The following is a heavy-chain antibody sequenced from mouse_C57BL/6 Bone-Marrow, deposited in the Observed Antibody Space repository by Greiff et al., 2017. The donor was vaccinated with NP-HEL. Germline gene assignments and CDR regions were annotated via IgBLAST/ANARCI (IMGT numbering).Heavy chain of an antibody. CDR2: IWSGGST. CDR3: ARNSLNYSMDY. CDR1: GFSLTSYG. D-gene: IGHD1-1*01. V-gene: IGHV2-2*01. Sequence: QVQLQQSGPGLVQPSQSLSITCTVSGFSLTSYGVHWVRQSPGKGLEWLGVIWSGGSTDYNAAFISRLSISKDNSKSQVFFKMHSLQADDTAIYYCARNSLNYSMDYWGQGTSVTVSS. J-gene: IGHJ4*01.